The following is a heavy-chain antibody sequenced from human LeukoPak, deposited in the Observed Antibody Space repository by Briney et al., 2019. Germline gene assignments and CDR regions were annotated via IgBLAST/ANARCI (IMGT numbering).Heavy chain of an antibody. CDR1: GSTFSIYA. V-gene: IGHV3-23*01. CDR3: ARDTITMVRGVMLYYYGMDV. Sequence: GGSLRLSCAASGSTFSIYAMSWVRQAPGKGLGWVSAISGSGGNTYYADSVKGRFTISRDNSKNTLYLQMNSLRAEDTAVYYCARDTITMVRGVMLYYYGMDVWGQGTTVTVSS. CDR2: ISGSGGNT. D-gene: IGHD3-10*01. J-gene: IGHJ6*02.